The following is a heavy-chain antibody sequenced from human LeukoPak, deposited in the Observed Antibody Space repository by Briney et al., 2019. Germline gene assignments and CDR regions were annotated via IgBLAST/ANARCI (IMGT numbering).Heavy chain of an antibody. V-gene: IGHV3-66*04. Sequence: GGSLRLSCVVSGFTISGDYMSWVRQAPGMGLEWVSVLYSTGDTYYADFVKGRFTISRDNSKNTLYLQMNNLRAEDTAVYYCARHDWFDPWGRGTLVTVSS. CDR3: ARHDWFDP. J-gene: IGHJ5*02. CDR1: GFTISGDY. CDR2: LYSTGDT.